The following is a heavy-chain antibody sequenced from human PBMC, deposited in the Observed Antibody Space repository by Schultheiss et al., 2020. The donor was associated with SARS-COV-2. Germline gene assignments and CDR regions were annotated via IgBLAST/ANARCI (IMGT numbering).Heavy chain of an antibody. Sequence: GGSLRLSCVVSGFTFSSYSMNWVRQAPGKGLEWVSSISSRSSHIYHADSVKGRFTISRDNAKNSLYLQMNSLRAEDTAVYYCARVGDYLDYWGQGTLVTVSS. CDR2: ISSRSSHI. V-gene: IGHV3-21*01. D-gene: IGHD2-15*01. CDR3: ARVGDYLDY. CDR1: GFTFSSYS. J-gene: IGHJ4*02.